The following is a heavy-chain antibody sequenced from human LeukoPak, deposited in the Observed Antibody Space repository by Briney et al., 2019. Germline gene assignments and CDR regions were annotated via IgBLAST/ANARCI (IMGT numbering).Heavy chain of an antibody. CDR3: AEGDRMLYYYDSSGYYLLDY. J-gene: IGHJ4*02. V-gene: IGHV3-30*18. CDR1: GFTFSSYG. Sequence: GGSLRLSCAASGFTFSSYGMHWVRQAPGKGLEWVAVISYDGSNKYYADSVKGRFTISRDNSKNTLYLQMNSLRAEDTAVYYCAEGDRMLYYYDSSGYYLLDYWGQGTLVTVSS. D-gene: IGHD3-22*01. CDR2: ISYDGSNK.